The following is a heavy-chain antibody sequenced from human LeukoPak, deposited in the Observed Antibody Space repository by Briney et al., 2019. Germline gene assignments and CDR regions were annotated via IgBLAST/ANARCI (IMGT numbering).Heavy chain of an antibody. J-gene: IGHJ5*02. CDR3: ARGYDTLTGYGRWLDP. CDR1: GYTFGSYH. CDR2: IKPPGGTA. Sequence: ASVKVSCKASGYTFGSYHIHWVRQAPGQGLEWMGRIKPPGGTAYSTQRFQGRISLTRDTSTSTVYMELSGLRSEDTAFYYCARGYDTLTGYGRWLDPWGQGTLVIVSS. D-gene: IGHD3-9*01. V-gene: IGHV1-46*01.